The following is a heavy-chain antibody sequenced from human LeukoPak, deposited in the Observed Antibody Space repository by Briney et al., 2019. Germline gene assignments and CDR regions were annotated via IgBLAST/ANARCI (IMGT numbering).Heavy chain of an antibody. D-gene: IGHD7-27*01. Sequence: GGSLRLSCVTSGFTFSGYSMHWVRQAPGKGLEWMAVITYDGSNKYYTDSVKGRFTISRDNSKNTLYLQMNSLRAEDTAVYYCAKDFFLGGSVLGRDYYGMDVWGQGTTVTVSS. CDR1: GFTFSGYS. V-gene: IGHV3-30-3*01. J-gene: IGHJ6*02. CDR3: AKDFFLGGSVLGRDYYGMDV. CDR2: ITYDGSNK.